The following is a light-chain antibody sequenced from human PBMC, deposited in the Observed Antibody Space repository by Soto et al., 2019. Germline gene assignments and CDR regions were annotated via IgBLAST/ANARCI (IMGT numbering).Light chain of an antibody. Sequence: DIQLTQSPSSLSASVGDRVTITCRASQSISNSLNWYQQKPGKAPNLLIYGTSSLQNGVPSRFGGSGSGTAFTLIISSLQREDFATYYRQQSYSSSWTFSQGTKVAIK. CDR1: QSISNS. V-gene: IGKV1-39*01. CDR3: QQSYSSSWT. CDR2: GTS. J-gene: IGKJ1*01.